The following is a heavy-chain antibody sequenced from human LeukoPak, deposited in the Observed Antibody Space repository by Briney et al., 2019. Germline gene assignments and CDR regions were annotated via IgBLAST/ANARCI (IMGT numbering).Heavy chain of an antibody. CDR2: IYYSGST. D-gene: IGHD3-10*01. V-gene: IGHV4-31*03. Sequence: SETLSLTCTVSGGSISSGGYYWSWIRQHPGKGLEWIGYIYYSGSTYYNPSLKSRVTISVDTSKNQFSLKLSSVTAADTAVYYCVGSADYYGSGGRLGRPYWYFDLWGRGTLVTVSS. CDR1: GGSISSGGYY. CDR3: VGSADYYGSGGRLGRPYWYFDL. J-gene: IGHJ2*01.